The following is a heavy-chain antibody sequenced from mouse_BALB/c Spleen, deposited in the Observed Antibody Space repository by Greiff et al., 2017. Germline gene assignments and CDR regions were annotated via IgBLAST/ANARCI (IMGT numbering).Heavy chain of an antibody. CDR3: ARDGDYDRDYYAMDY. V-gene: IGHV3-6*02. Sequence: EVKLMESGPGLVKPSQSLSLTCSVTGYSITSGYYWNWIRQFPGNKLEWMGYISYDGSNNYNPSLKNRISITRDTSKNQFFLKLNSVTTEDTATYYCARDGDYDRDYYAMDYWGQGTSVTVSS. D-gene: IGHD2-4*01. J-gene: IGHJ4*01. CDR2: ISYDGSN. CDR1: GYSITSGYY.